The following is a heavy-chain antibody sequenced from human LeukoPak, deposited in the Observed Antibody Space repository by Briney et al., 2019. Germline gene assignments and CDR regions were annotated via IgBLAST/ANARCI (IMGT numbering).Heavy chain of an antibody. V-gene: IGHV1-69*06. J-gene: IGHJ4*02. CDR2: IIPIFGTA. Sequence: SVKVSCKASGYTFSNYGISWVRQAPGQGLEWMGGIIPIFGTAIYAQKFQGRVTMTEDTSTDTAYMELSSLRSEDTAVYYCATLLWFGEYPPGWWGQGTLVTVSS. CDR1: GYTFSNYG. CDR3: ATLLWFGEYPPGW. D-gene: IGHD3-10*01.